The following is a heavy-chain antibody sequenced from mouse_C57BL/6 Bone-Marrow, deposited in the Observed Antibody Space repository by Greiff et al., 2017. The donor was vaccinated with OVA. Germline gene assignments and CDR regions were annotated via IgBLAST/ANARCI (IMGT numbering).Heavy chain of an antibody. D-gene: IGHD2-4*01. CDR2: INPSTGGT. J-gene: IGHJ3*01. V-gene: IGHV1-42*01. CDR1: GYSFTGYY. CDR3: ARVGDYDGWFAY. Sequence: EVQLQQSGPELVKPGASVKISCKASGYSFTGYYMNWVKQSPEKSLEWIGEINPSTGGTTYNQKFKAKATLTVDKSSSTAYMQLKSLTSEDSAVYYCARVGDYDGWFAYWGQGTLVTVSA.